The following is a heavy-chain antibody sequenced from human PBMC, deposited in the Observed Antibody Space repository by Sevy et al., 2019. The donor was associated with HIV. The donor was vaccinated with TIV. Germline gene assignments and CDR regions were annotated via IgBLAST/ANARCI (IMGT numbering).Heavy chain of an antibody. J-gene: IGHJ6*02. D-gene: IGHD1-26*01. V-gene: IGHV3-49*04. Sequence: GGSLRLSCTASGFTFGGYTMSWVRQAPGKGLEWAAFIRGKPYGGTTEYAASVKGRFTISRDDSKSIAYLQMNSLNTEDTAVYYCSRVEGAADWGMDVWGQGTTVTVSS. CDR1: GFTFGGYT. CDR3: SRVEGAADWGMDV. CDR2: IRGKPYGGTT.